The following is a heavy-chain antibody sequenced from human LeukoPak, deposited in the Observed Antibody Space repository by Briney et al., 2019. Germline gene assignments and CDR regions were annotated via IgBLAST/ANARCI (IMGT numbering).Heavy chain of an antibody. CDR2: IIPIFGTA. Sequence: SVKVSCKASGGTFSSYAISWVRQAPGQGLEWMGGIIPIFGTANYAQKFQGRVTITADESTSTAYMELSSLRSEDTVVYYCARSNRRYYYDSSHYFDYWGQGTLVTVSS. V-gene: IGHV1-69*13. J-gene: IGHJ4*02. CDR3: ARSNRRYYYDSSHYFDY. D-gene: IGHD3-22*01. CDR1: GGTFSSYA.